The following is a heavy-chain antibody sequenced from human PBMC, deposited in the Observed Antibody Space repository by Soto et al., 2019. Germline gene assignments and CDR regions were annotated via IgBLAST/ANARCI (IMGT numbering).Heavy chain of an antibody. D-gene: IGHD2-2*01. CDR3: ARDRYEVPAAI. CDR1: GFTFNSYN. V-gene: IGHV3-48*01. J-gene: IGHJ4*02. Sequence: PGGSLRPSCGTSGFTFNSYNSNWVRQAPGKGLEWVSYISSSSSTIYYADSVKGRFTISRDNAKNSLYLQMNSLRAEDTAVYYCARDRYEVPAAIWGQGTLVTVSS. CDR2: ISSSSSTI.